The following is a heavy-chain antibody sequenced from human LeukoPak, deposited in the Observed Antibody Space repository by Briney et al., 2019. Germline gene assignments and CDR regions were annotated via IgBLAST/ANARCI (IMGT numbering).Heavy chain of an antibody. CDR2: IKQDGSKK. Sequence: GGSLRLSCAASGFTFSSYAMSWVRQAPGKGLEWVANIKQDGSKKSYEDSVKGRFTISRDNAKNSLYLQMNSLRAEDTAIYYCTRVGYIDEGIDYWGQGTLVTVSS. CDR3: TRVGYIDEGIDY. CDR1: GFTFSSYA. D-gene: IGHD5-24*01. J-gene: IGHJ4*02. V-gene: IGHV3-7*04.